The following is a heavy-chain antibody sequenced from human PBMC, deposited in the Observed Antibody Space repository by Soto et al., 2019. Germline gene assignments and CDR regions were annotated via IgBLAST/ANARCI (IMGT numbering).Heavy chain of an antibody. CDR1: GYTFTSYG. Sequence: GASVKVACKASGYTFTSYGISWVRQAPGQGLEWMGWISAYNGNTNYAQKLQGRVTMTTDTSTSTAYMELRSLRSDDTAVYYCARDTLPFYYDSSGRGHTCWGQGTLVTVSS. D-gene: IGHD3-22*01. CDR3: ARDTLPFYYDSSGRGHTC. J-gene: IGHJ4*02. V-gene: IGHV1-18*01. CDR2: ISAYNGNT.